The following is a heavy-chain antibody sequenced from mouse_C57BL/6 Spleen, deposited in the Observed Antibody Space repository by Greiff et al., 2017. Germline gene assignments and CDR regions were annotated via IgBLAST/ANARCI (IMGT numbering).Heavy chain of an antibody. V-gene: IGHV5-12*01. CDR1: GFTFSDYY. D-gene: IGHD4-1*01. CDR2: ISNGGGST. CDR3: ARQRTEGAMDY. Sequence: EVQLVESGGGLVQPGGSLKLSCAASGFTFSDYYMYWVRQTPEKRLEWVAYISNGGGSTYYPDTVKGRFTISRDNAKNTLYLQMSRLKSEDTAMYYCARQRTEGAMDYWGQGTSVTVSS. J-gene: IGHJ4*01.